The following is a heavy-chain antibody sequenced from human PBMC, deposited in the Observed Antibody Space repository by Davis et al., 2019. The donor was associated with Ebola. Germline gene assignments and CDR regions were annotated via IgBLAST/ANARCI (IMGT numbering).Heavy chain of an antibody. CDR3: TRGPTGVIDY. CDR2: MDPNSGYA. J-gene: IGHJ4*02. Sequence: AASVKVSCKASGSTFTSYHLNWVRQAAGQGLEWMGWMDPNSGYARYVQKFQGRVTMTRDTSIDTAYLELNNLRSDDTAVYYCTRGPTGVIDYWGQGSLVTVSS. CDR1: GSTFTSYH. D-gene: IGHD3-10*01. V-gene: IGHV1-8*01.